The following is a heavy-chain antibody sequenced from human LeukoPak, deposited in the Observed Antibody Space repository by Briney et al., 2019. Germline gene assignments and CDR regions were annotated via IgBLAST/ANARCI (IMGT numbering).Heavy chain of an antibody. V-gene: IGHV4-59*08. D-gene: IGHD3-10*01. CDR1: GGSISSYY. Sequence: KPSETLSLTCTVSGGSISSYYWSWIRQPPGKGLEWIGYIYYSGSTNYNPSLKSRVTISVDTSKNQFSLKLSSVTAADTAVYYCARHDSRSKSYYTTAYFGYFDYWGQGTLVTVSS. CDR2: IYYSGST. J-gene: IGHJ4*02. CDR3: ARHDSRSKSYYTTAYFGYFDY.